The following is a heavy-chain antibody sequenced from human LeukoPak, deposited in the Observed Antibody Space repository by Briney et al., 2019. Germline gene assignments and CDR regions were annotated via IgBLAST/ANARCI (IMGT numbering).Heavy chain of an antibody. CDR1: GFTVSSNY. CDR3: ARDDRTYYYDSSGYSLRYFDL. Sequence: GGSLRLSCAASGFTVSSNYMSWVRQAPGKGLEWVSVIYSGGGTFYADSVKGRFTISRDNSKNTLYLQMNSLRAEDTAVYYCARDDRTYYYDSSGYSLRYFDLWGRGTLVTVSS. D-gene: IGHD3-22*01. CDR2: IYSGGGT. V-gene: IGHV3-66*01. J-gene: IGHJ2*01.